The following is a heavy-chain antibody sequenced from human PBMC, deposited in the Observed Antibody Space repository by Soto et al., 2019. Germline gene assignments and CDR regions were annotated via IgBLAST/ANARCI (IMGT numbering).Heavy chain of an antibody. J-gene: IGHJ4*02. D-gene: IGHD1-1*01. CDR3: ARDLSGDTTPYFDL. CDR1: GFAFSSYW. Sequence: LRLSCAASGFAFSSYWMHWVRQTPGKGPVWVSRIYNDGSRTAYADSVKGRFTISRDNAKNTMYLQMSSLTVEDTAVYYCARDLSGDTTPYFDLWGQGTLVTVSS. V-gene: IGHV3-74*01. CDR2: IYNDGSRT.